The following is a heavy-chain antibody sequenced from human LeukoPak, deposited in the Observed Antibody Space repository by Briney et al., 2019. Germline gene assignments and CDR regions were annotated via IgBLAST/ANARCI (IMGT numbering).Heavy chain of an antibody. V-gene: IGHV3-30-3*01. CDR1: GFTFSSYA. Sequence: GGSLRLSCAASGFTFSSYAMHWVRQAPGKGLEWVAVISYDGSNKYYADSVKGRFTISRDNSKNTLYLQMNSLRAEDTVVYYCARGVWTGTTYFDYWGQGTLVTVSS. CDR2: ISYDGSNK. CDR3: ARGVWTGTTYFDY. D-gene: IGHD1-1*01. J-gene: IGHJ4*02.